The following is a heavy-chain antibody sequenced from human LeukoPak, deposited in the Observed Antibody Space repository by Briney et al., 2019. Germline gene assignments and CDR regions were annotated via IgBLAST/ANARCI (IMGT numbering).Heavy chain of an antibody. J-gene: IGHJ4*02. CDR3: ARHLRPPGYSSSWYDY. Sequence: PSETLSLTCTVSGGSISSSGFYWGWIRQPPGKGLEWIGSIYYSGSTYYNPSLKSRVTISVDTSKNQFSLKLSSVTAADTAVYYCARHLRPPGYSSSWYDYWGQGTLVTVSS. D-gene: IGHD6-13*01. V-gene: IGHV4-39*01. CDR2: IYYSGST. CDR1: GGSISSSGFY.